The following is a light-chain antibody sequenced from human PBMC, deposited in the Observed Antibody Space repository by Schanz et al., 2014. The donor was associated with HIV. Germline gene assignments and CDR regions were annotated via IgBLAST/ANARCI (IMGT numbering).Light chain of an antibody. J-gene: IGLJ3*02. Sequence: QSVLTQPPSVSGTPGQRVTIFCSGSSSNIGINKVNWYQHLPGTAPRLLMYANMERPSGVPDRFSGSGSGTSASLAITGLRSEDEADYYCAAWDGSLNVWVFGGGTKLTVL. V-gene: IGLV1-44*01. CDR3: AAWDGSLNVWV. CDR2: ANM. CDR1: SSNIGINK.